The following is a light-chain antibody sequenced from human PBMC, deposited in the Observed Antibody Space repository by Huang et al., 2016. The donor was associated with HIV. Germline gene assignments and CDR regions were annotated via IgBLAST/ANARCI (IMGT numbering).Light chain of an antibody. Sequence: DMVMTQSPGTLSVSTGERATLSCRDSQSVKKNLAWYQQKPGQAHRLLISGVSTSDSGVPARFSGNGSETELTLTITSVQSEDSAVYYCQQYNNWPPYDFGQGTKLEIK. V-gene: IGKV3-15*01. CDR1: QSVKKN. CDR3: QQYNNWPPYD. J-gene: IGKJ2*01. CDR2: GVS.